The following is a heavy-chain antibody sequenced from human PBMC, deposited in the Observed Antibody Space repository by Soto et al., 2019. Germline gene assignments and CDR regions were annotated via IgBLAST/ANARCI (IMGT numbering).Heavy chain of an antibody. D-gene: IGHD3-16*01. Sequence: GGSLRLSCAVSGFTFSSHAMHWVRQAPGKGLEWVAFILSDGNNKYYADSVKGRFTVSRDNAKSSVYLQMNSLRAEDTAIYYCVRDGGPLSYYGLDVWGQGTTVTVSS. J-gene: IGHJ6*02. CDR1: GFTFSSHA. CDR3: VRDGGPLSYYGLDV. V-gene: IGHV3-30-3*01. CDR2: ILSDGNNK.